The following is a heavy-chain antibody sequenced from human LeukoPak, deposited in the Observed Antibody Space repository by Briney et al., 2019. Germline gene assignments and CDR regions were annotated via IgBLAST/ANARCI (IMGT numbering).Heavy chain of an antibody. V-gene: IGHV4-34*01. CDR1: GGSFSGYY. CDR2: INHSGST. CDR3: ARIGYCSSTSCYPYYMDV. Sequence: SETLSLTCAVYGGSFSGYYWSWIRQPPGKGLEWIGEINHSGSTNYDPSLKIRVTISVDTSKNQFSLKLSSVTAADTAVYYCARIGYCSSTSCYPYYMDVWGKGTTVTVSS. J-gene: IGHJ6*03. D-gene: IGHD2-2*01.